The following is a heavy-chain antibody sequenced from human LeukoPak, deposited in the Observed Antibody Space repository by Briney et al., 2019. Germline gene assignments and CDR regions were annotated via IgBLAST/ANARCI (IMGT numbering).Heavy chain of an antibody. CDR1: GFTFSSYS. CDR3: AKSGLSRFDY. Sequence: GGSLRLSCAASGFTFSSYSMNWVRQAPGKGLEWVSSISSSSSYIYYADSVKGRFTISRDNSKNTLYLQMNSLRAEDTAVYYCAKSGLSRFDYWGQGTLVTVSS. CDR2: ISSSSSYI. V-gene: IGHV3-21*04. J-gene: IGHJ4*02. D-gene: IGHD4/OR15-4a*01.